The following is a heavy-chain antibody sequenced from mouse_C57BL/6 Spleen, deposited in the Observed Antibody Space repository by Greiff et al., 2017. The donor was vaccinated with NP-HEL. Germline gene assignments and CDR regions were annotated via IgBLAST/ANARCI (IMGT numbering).Heavy chain of an antibody. CDR1: GYSFTGYF. CDR3: ARGDGSSYDWYFDV. J-gene: IGHJ1*03. CDR2: INPYNGDT. D-gene: IGHD1-1*01. Sequence: VQLKESGPELVKPGDSVKISCKASGYSFTGYFMNWVMQSHGKSLEWIGRINPYNGDTFYNQKFKGKATLTVDKSSSTAHMELRSLTSEDSAVYYCARGDGSSYDWYFDVWGTGTTVTVSS. V-gene: IGHV1-20*01.